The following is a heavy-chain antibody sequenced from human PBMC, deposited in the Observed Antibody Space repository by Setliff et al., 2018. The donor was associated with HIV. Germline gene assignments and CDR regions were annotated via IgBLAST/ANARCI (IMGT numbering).Heavy chain of an antibody. CDR1: GGSLSGYY. J-gene: IGHJ5*02. V-gene: IGHV4-34*01. CDR2: INHSGST. CDR3: ARGRMATVLIRNWIDP. Sequence: SETLSLTCAVYGGSLSGYYWTWIRQPPGKGLEWIGEINHSGSTNYNPSLKSRVTISIDTSKNQFSLKLSSVTAADPAMYYCARGRMATVLIRNWIDPWGQGSLVTVSS. D-gene: IGHD4-4*01.